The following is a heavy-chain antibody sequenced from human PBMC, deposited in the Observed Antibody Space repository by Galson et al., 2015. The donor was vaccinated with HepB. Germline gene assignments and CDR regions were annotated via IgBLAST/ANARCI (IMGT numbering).Heavy chain of an antibody. Sequence: SVKVSCKASGYTFTSYGISWVRQAPGQGLEWMGWISAYNGNTNYAQKLQGRVTMTTDTSTSTAYMELRSLRSDDTAVYYCAVSKLEPHYYYYYMDVWGKGTTVTVSS. J-gene: IGHJ6*03. V-gene: IGHV1-18*01. D-gene: IGHD1-1*01. CDR1: GYTFTSYG. CDR3: AVSKLEPHYYYYYMDV. CDR2: ISAYNGNT.